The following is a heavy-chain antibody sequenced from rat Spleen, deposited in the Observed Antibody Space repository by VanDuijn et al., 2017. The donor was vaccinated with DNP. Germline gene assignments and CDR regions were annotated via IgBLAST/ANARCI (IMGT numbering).Heavy chain of an antibody. V-gene: IGHV5-20*01. CDR1: GFTFSDYY. CDR3: TKDLQWYAMDA. CDR2: ITYDGVGT. Sequence: EVQLMESGGGLVQPGRSLKLSCAGSGFTFSDYYMAWVRQAPAKGLEWVASITYDGVGTYYRDSVKGRFTISRDIAKSSLYLPMDSLRSEDTATYYCTKDLQWYAMDAWGQGTSVTVSS. D-gene: IGHD1-1*01. J-gene: IGHJ4*01.